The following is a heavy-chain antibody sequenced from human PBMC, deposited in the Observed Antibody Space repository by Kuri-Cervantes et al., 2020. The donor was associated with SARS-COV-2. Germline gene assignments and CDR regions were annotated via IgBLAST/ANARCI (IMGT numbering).Heavy chain of an antibody. Sequence: ASVKVSCKASGYIFTDYDFNWLRQASGQGLEWLGWMNPHSENTGYAQKFQGRVTMTRDTSISTAYMELSSLRSEDTAVYYCATAIAAAGSMIDYWGQGTLVAVSS. CDR3: ATAIAAAGSMIDY. CDR2: MNPHSENT. V-gene: IGHV1-8*02. D-gene: IGHD6-13*01. CDR1: GYIFTDYD. J-gene: IGHJ4*02.